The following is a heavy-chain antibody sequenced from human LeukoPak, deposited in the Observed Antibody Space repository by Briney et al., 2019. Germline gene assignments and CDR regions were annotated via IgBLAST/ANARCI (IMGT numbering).Heavy chain of an antibody. V-gene: IGHV1-24*01. CDR3: ATGAKEKLRYFDWSNEY. J-gene: IGHJ4*02. CDR2: FDPEDGET. D-gene: IGHD3-9*01. Sequence: ASVKVSCKVSGYTLTELPMHWVRQAPGKGLEWMGGFDPEDGETIYAQKFQGRVTMTEDTSTDTAYMELSSLRSEDTAVYYCATGAKEKLRYFDWSNEYWGQGTLVTVSS. CDR1: GYTLTELP.